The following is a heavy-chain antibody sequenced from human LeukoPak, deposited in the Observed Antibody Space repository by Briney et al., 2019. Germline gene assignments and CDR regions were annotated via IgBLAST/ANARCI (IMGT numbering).Heavy chain of an antibody. J-gene: IGHJ4*02. CDR1: GGSISSYY. V-gene: IGHV4-59*08. CDR2: IYYSGST. Sequence: SETLSLTCTVSGGSISSYYWSWIRQPPGKGLEWIGYIYYSGSTNYNPSLTSRVTISVDTSKNQFSLKLSSVTAADTAVYYCARTRYSSGYFDYWGQGTLVTVSS. D-gene: IGHD6-19*01. CDR3: ARTRYSSGYFDY.